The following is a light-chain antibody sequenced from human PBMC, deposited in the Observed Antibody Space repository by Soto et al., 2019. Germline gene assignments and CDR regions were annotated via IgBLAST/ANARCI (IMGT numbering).Light chain of an antibody. Sequence: DMRMTQSAATLAASLGDRVTITCRASQTISRWLAWYQQKPGKAPKVLIYKASNLESGVPSRFSGSGSGTEFTLTISSLQPDDFATYYCQQYNSYSSFGQGTKVDIK. CDR2: KAS. CDR1: QTISRW. V-gene: IGKV1-5*03. CDR3: QQYNSYSS. J-gene: IGKJ1*01.